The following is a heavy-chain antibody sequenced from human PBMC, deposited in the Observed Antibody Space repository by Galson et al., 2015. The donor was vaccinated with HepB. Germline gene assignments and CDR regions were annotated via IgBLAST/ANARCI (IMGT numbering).Heavy chain of an antibody. J-gene: IGHJ4*02. CDR3: TRHVPAAMGMEGYYFDY. CDR2: IRSKANSYAT. CDR1: GFTFSGSA. V-gene: IGHV3-73*01. Sequence: SLRLSCAASGFTFSGSAMHWVRQASGKGLEWVGRIRSKANSYATAYAASVKGRFTISRDDSKNTAYLQMNSLKTEDTAVYYCTRHVPAAMGMEGYYFDYWGQGTLVTVSS. D-gene: IGHD2-2*01.